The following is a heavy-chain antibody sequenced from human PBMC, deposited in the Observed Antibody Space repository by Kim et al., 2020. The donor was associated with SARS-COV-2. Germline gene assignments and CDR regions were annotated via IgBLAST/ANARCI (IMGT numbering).Heavy chain of an antibody. CDR2: IRSKAYGGTT. CDR1: AFTFGDYA. V-gene: IGHV3-49*04. D-gene: IGHD2-2*01. J-gene: IGHJ4*02. Sequence: GGSLRLSCTASAFTFGDYAISWVRQAPGKGLEWVGFIRSKAYGGTTEYAASVKGRFTISRDDSKSIAYLQMNSLKTEDTAVYYCTRVGQVVLPAATNFDYWGQGTLVTVSS. CDR3: TRVGQVVLPAATNFDY.